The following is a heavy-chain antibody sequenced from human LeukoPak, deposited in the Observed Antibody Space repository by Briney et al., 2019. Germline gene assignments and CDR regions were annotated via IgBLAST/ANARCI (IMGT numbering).Heavy chain of an antibody. CDR2: IKSKTDGGTT. Sequence: GGSLRLSCAASGFTFSTYSMNWVRQAPGKGLEWVGRIKSKTDGGTTDYAAPVKGRFTISRDDSKNTLYLQMNSLKTEDTAVYYCTTDSGYYEFDYWGQGTLVTVSS. CDR1: GFTFSTYS. V-gene: IGHV3-15*07. D-gene: IGHD3-22*01. J-gene: IGHJ4*02. CDR3: TTDSGYYEFDY.